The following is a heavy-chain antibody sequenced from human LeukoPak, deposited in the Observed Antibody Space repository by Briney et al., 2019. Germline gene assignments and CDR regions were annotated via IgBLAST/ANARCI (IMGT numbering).Heavy chain of an antibody. Sequence: ASVKVSCKASGYTFTSYGISWVRQAPGQGLEWMGWISAYNGNTNYAQKLQGGVTMTTDTSTSTAYMELRSLRSDDTAVYYCARDLIMTTVTMAAYRWFDPWGQGTLVTVSS. CDR1: GYTFTSYG. J-gene: IGHJ5*02. D-gene: IGHD4-11*01. CDR3: ARDLIMTTVTMAAYRWFDP. CDR2: ISAYNGNT. V-gene: IGHV1-18*01.